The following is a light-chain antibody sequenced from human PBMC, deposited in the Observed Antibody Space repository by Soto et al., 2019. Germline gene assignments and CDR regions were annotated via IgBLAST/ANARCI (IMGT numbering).Light chain of an antibody. J-gene: IGKJ2*01. CDR3: QQYNETTPEDS. V-gene: IGKV3-20*01. CDR2: GAS. Sequence: EIVLTQSPGTLSLSPGERATLSCRASQSVSSAYVAWYQQKPGQAPRLLIYGASSRATGIPDKFSGSGYGTDFTINISRLETEEFELYYWQQYNETTPEDSFGQGTKLEIK. CDR1: QSVSSAY.